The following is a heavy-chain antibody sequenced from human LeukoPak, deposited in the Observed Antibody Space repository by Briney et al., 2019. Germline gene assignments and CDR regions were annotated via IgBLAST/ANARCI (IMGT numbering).Heavy chain of an antibody. CDR3: ARDDTVTAFF. CDR1: GFTFSSYS. J-gene: IGHJ4*02. D-gene: IGHD5-18*01. V-gene: IGHV3-21*01. CDR2: ISSSSSYI. Sequence: GGSLRLSCAASGFTFSSYSMNLVRQAPGKGLEWVSSISSSSSYIYYADSVKGRFTISRDNAKNSLYLQMNSLRAEDTAVYYCARDDTVTAFFWGQGTLVTVSS.